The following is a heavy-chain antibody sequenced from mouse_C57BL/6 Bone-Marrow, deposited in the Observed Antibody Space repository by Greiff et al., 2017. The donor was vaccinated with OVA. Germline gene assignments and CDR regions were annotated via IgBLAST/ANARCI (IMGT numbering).Heavy chain of an antibody. CDR3: ARRGYYGSSAWFAY. J-gene: IGHJ3*01. V-gene: IGHV1-80*01. Sequence: QVQLQQSGAELVKPGASVKISCKASGYAFSSYWMNWVKQRPGKGLEWIGQIYPGDGDTNYNGKFKGKATLTAEKSSSTAYMQLSSLTSEDSAVYFCARRGYYGSSAWFAYWGQGTLVTVSA. CDR2: IYPGDGDT. CDR1: GYAFSSYW. D-gene: IGHD1-1*01.